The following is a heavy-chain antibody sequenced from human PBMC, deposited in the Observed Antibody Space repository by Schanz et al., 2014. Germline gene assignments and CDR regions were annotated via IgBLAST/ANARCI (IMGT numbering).Heavy chain of an antibody. V-gene: IGHV3-74*01. CDR2: INNAGSDT. D-gene: IGHD3-16*01. Sequence: EVQLVESGGGLVQPGGSLRLSCAASGFSFSNYWMHWVRQGPGSGLVWVSHINNAGSDTTYADSVKGRFTISRDNTRNTHYLQMNSLSAEDTAVYYCARGAGGLDSWGQGTPVTVSS. CDR3: ARGAGGLDS. J-gene: IGHJ4*02. CDR1: GFSFSNYW.